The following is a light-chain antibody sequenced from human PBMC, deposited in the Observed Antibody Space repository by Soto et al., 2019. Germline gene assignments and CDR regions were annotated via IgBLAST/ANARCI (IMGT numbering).Light chain of an antibody. J-gene: IGLJ2*01. CDR1: SSNIGRNY. Sequence: QSVLTQTPSVSGTPGQRVHISCSGSSSNIGRNYVYWYHQFPGTAPKLLIYRDNERPSGVPDRFSGSKSGTSASLAISGLRSGDESDYHCATWYDSLGGPVFGGGTKLTVL. CDR3: ATWYDSLGGPV. V-gene: IGLV1-47*01. CDR2: RDN.